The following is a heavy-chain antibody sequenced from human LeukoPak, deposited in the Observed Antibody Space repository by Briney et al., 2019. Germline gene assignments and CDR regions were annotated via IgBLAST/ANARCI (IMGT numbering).Heavy chain of an antibody. CDR3: AKPQYYYDSSGYGAFDI. CDR1: GFTFSSYA. D-gene: IGHD3-22*01. CDR2: ISGSGGST. V-gene: IGHV3-23*01. Sequence: GGSLRHSCAASGFTFSSYAMSWVRQAPGKGLEWVSAISGSGGSTYYADSVKGRFTISRDNSKNTLYLQMNSLRAEDTAVYYCAKPQYYYDSSGYGAFDIWGQGTVVTVSS. J-gene: IGHJ3*02.